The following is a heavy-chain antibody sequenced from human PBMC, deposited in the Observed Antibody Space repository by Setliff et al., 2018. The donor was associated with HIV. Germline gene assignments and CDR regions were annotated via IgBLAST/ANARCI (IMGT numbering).Heavy chain of an antibody. CDR3: ARDYLHVFDI. V-gene: IGHV4-34*01. J-gene: IGHJ3*02. CDR2: ISLSGST. CDR1: GGSFSDFY. D-gene: IGHD3-10*01. Sequence: SETLSLTCAVFGGSFSDFYWSWIRQPPGKGLEWIGEISLSGSTVYNPSLKSRVTMSVDASKNLVSLNLNSVTAADTAIYYCARDYLHVFDIWGQGTMVTVSS.